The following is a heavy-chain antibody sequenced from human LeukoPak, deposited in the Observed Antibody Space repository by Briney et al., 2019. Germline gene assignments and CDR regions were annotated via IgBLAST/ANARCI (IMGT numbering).Heavy chain of an antibody. CDR1: GFTFSSYA. CDR2: ISYDGSNK. CDR3: ARGDGFPSVYYYYYMDV. V-gene: IGHV3-30-3*01. J-gene: IGHJ6*03. Sequence: PGGSLRLSCAASGFTFSSYAMHWVRQAPGKGLEWVAVISYDGSNKYYADSVKGRFTISRDNSKNTLYLQMNSLRAEDTAVYYCARGDGFPSVYYYYYMDVWGKGTTVTVSS. D-gene: IGHD3-3*01.